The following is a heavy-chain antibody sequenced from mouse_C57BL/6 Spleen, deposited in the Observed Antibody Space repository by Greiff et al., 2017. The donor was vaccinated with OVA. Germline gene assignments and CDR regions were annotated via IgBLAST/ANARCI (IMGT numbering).Heavy chain of an antibody. J-gene: IGHJ4*01. V-gene: IGHV1-64*01. D-gene: IGHD1-1*01. CDR1: GYTFTSYW. CDR3: ARNYYYCSSHIRNAMDY. Sequence: QVQLQQPGAELVKPGASVKLSCKASGYTFTSYWMHWVKQRPGQGLEWIGMIHPNSGSTNYNEKFKSKATLTVDKSSSTAYMQLSSLTSEDSAVYYCARNYYYCSSHIRNAMDYWGQGTSVTVSS. CDR2: IHPNSGST.